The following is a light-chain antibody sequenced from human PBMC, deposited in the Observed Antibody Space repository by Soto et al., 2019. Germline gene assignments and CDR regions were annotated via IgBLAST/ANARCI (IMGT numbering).Light chain of an antibody. CDR3: QIWGTGIHVV. CDR1: SGHSNYA. Sequence: QPVLTQSPSASASLGASVKLTCTLSSGHSNYAIAWHQQQPEKVPRYLMKLNSDGSHSKGDEIPDRFSGSSSGAERYLTISSLQSEDEADYYCQIWGTGIHVVFGGGTKLTVL. J-gene: IGLJ2*01. V-gene: IGLV4-69*01. CDR2: LNSDGSH.